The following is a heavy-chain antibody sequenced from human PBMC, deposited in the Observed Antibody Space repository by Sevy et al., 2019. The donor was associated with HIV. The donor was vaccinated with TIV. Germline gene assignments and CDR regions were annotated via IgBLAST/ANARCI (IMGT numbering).Heavy chain of an antibody. CDR1: GFTFRNYW. Sequence: GGSLRLSCVVSGFTFRNYWMSWVRQAPGKGLEWVANINQNGTEIYCVDSVKGRFTFSRDNTKNSVYLQMNSLRAEDTAIYYCAINSDYGMDAWGQGTTVTVSS. D-gene: IGHD4-4*01. CDR3: AINSDYGMDA. CDR2: INQNGTEI. V-gene: IGHV3-7*01. J-gene: IGHJ6*02.